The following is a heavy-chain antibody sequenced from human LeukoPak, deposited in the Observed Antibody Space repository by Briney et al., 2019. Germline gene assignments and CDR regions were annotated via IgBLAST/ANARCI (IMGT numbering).Heavy chain of an antibody. CDR3: ATGVAGGNWFDP. CDR1: GYTLTELS. D-gene: IGHD6-19*01. Sequence: ASVKVSCKVSGYTLTELSMHWLRQAPGNGLEWMGGFDPEDGETIYAQKFQGRVTMTEDTSTDTAYMELSSLRSEDTAVYYCATGVAGGNWFDPWGKGTLVTVSS. CDR2: FDPEDGET. V-gene: IGHV1-24*01. J-gene: IGHJ5*02.